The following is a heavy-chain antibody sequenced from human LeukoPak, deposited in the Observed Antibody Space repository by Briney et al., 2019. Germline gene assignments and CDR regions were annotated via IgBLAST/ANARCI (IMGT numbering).Heavy chain of an antibody. Sequence: ASVKVSCKASGYTFTSYGISWVRQAPGQGLEGMGWISAYNGNTNYAQKLQGRVTMTTDTSTSTAYMELRSLRSDDTAVYYCARESDSGSYYWGAFDIWGQGTMVTVSS. J-gene: IGHJ3*02. CDR1: GYTFTSYG. CDR3: ARESDSGSYYWGAFDI. D-gene: IGHD1-26*01. CDR2: ISAYNGNT. V-gene: IGHV1-18*01.